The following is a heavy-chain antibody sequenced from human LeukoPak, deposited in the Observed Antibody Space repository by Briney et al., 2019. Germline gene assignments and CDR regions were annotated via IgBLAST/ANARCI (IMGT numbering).Heavy chain of an antibody. CDR3: ARVETLGYCSSASCYFGSSWPYYFDY. Sequence: ASVKVSCKASGYTFSSYYMHWVRQAPGQGLEWMGIISPSGDYTRYAQKLQGRVTMTTDTSTSTAYMELRSLRSDDTAVYYCARVETLGYCSSASCYFGSSWPYYFDYWGQGTLVTVSS. D-gene: IGHD2-2*01. CDR1: GYTFSSYY. CDR2: ISPSGDYT. V-gene: IGHV1-46*04. J-gene: IGHJ4*02.